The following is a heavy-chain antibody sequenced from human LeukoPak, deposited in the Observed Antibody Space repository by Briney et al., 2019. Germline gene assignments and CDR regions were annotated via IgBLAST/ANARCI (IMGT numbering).Heavy chain of an antibody. CDR1: GFTFSSYG. CDR2: ISGSRSTI. Sequence: GGSLRLSCAASGFTFSSYGMNWGRQAPGKGPEWVSYISGSRSTIYYADSVKGRLTISRDNAKNSLYLQMNSLRAEDTAVYYCARSPIAAAGTAFDYWGQGALVTVSS. V-gene: IGHV3-48*01. D-gene: IGHD6-13*01. CDR3: ARSPIAAAGTAFDY. J-gene: IGHJ4*02.